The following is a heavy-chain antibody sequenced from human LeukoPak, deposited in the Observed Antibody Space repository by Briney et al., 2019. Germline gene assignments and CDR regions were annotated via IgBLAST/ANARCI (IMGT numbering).Heavy chain of an antibody. J-gene: IGHJ4*02. CDR1: VFTFSNYA. CDR2: IFYDGTIQ. D-gene: IGHD3-22*01. CDR3: AREPRGPTGFDSSARDTFDY. V-gene: IGHV3-30*04. Sequence: PGRSRRLSCAASVFTFSNYAMHRVRQTPGKGLEWVAAIFYDGTIQYYADSVKGQFTIPRDNSKHTLYLQIHILRPDDTSVYYCAREPRGPTGFDSSARDTFDYWGQGTLVTVSS.